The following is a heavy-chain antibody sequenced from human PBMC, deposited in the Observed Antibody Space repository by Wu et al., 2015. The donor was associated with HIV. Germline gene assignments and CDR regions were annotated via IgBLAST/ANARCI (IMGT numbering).Heavy chain of an antibody. Sequence: QVQLVQSGAEVKKPGSSVMLSCKSSGGTFSNYAINWVRQAPGQGLEWMGGIIPMFGTPNYAQKFQGRVTITSDEAANTAYMELSSLRSEDTAVYYCARTVISATGSPYYFDNWGQGTLVIVSS. CDR2: IIPMFGTP. CDR3: ARTVISATGSPYYFDN. D-gene: IGHD6-13*01. CDR1: GGTFSNYA. J-gene: IGHJ4*02. V-gene: IGHV1-69*01.